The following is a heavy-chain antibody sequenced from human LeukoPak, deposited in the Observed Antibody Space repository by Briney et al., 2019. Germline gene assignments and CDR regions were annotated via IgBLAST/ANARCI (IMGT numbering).Heavy chain of an antibody. J-gene: IGHJ4*02. D-gene: IGHD3-3*01. Sequence: GGXLRLSCAASGFTFDDYAMHWVRQAPGKGLEGVSGISWNSGSIVYADSVKGRFTISRGNAKNSLYLQMNSLRAEDMALYYCAKDISYDFWSGYSGFDYWGQGTLVTVSS. CDR2: ISWNSGSI. CDR3: AKDISYDFWSGYSGFDY. CDR1: GFTFDDYA. V-gene: IGHV3-9*03.